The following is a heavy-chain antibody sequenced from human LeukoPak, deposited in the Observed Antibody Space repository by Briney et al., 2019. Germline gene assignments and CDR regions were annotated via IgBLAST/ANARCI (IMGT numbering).Heavy chain of an antibody. CDR1: GYIFTGYY. Sequence: ASVTVSYKSSGYIFTGYYIHWVRQAPGQGLEWMGWVNPNSGATNYAQKFQGRVTMTRDTSISTTYMDLSRLRSDDTAVYYCARETATVNTAFDIWGQGTMVTVS. V-gene: IGHV1-2*02. D-gene: IGHD4-11*01. CDR3: ARETATVNTAFDI. CDR2: VNPNSGAT. J-gene: IGHJ3*02.